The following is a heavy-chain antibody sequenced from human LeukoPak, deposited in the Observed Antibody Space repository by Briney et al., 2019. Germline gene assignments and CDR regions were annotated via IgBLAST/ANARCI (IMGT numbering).Heavy chain of an antibody. CDR3: ARGATPPLMLYYMDV. D-gene: IGHD1-26*01. Sequence: PGGSLRLSCAASGFTFSSYSMNWVRQAPGKGLEWVSSISSSSSYIYYADSVKGRFTISRDNAKNSLYLQMNSLRAEDTAVYYSARGATPPLMLYYMDVWGKGTTVTVSS. V-gene: IGHV3-21*01. CDR1: GFTFSSYS. CDR2: ISSSSSYI. J-gene: IGHJ6*03.